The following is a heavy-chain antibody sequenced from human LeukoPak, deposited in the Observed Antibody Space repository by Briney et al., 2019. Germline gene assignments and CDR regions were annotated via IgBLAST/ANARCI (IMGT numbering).Heavy chain of an antibody. V-gene: IGHV1-69*05. J-gene: IGHJ6*03. D-gene: IGHD5-24*01. Sequence: GASVKLSCNASAGTFSSYAISWVRQAPGQGLEWMGGIVPIFGTANYAQKFQGRVTITTDESTSTAYMELSSLRAEDTAVYYCATCEDGYNRYYYYYYMDVWGKGTTVTVSS. CDR2: IVPIFGTA. CDR1: AGTFSSYA. CDR3: ATCEDGYNRYYYYYYMDV.